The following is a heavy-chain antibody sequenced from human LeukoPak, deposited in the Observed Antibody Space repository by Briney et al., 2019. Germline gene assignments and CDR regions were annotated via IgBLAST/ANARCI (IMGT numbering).Heavy chain of an antibody. CDR3: ARLYGSGSYPNWFDP. V-gene: IGHV1-18*01. J-gene: IGHJ5*02. Sequence: ASVKVSCKASGYTFTSYGISWVRQAPGQGLEWMGWISAYNGNTNYAQKLRGRVTMTTDTSTSTAYMELRSLRSDDTAVYYCARLYGSGSYPNWFDPWGQGTLVTVSS. CDR2: ISAYNGNT. CDR1: GYTFTSYG. D-gene: IGHD3-10*01.